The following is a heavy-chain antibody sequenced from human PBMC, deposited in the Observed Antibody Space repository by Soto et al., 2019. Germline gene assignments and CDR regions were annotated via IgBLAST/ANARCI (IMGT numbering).Heavy chain of an antibody. CDR1: GYTLTELS. D-gene: IGHD3-3*01. V-gene: IGHV1-24*01. J-gene: IGHJ5*02. CDR3: ATGLRKLRFLEWLLEAWFDP. Sequence: ASVKVSCKVSGYTLTELSMHCVGQAPLKWRDGMGGFDPEDGETIYAQKFQGRVTMTEDTSTDTAYMELSSLRSEDTAVYYCATGLRKLRFLEWLLEAWFDPWGQGTLVTVSS. CDR2: FDPEDGET.